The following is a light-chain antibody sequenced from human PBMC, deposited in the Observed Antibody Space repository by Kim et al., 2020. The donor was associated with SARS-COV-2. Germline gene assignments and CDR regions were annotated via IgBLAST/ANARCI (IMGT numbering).Light chain of an antibody. J-gene: IGKJ2*01. CDR1: ETVSFY. Sequence: DIQMTQSPSSLSASIGDRVTITCRANETVSFYLNWYQQKSGRAPQLLIYGANTLQNGVSSRFSGAGSGTHFTRTVTNLHLEDFATYFCQQSYVTPHTFGQGTKLEIK. V-gene: IGKV1-39*01. CDR2: GAN. CDR3: QQSYVTPHT.